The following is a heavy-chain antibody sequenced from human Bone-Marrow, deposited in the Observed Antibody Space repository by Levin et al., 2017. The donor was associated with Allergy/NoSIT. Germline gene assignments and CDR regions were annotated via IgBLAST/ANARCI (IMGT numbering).Heavy chain of an antibody. V-gene: IGHV3-23*01. J-gene: IGHJ5*02. Sequence: PGGSLRLSCAASGFTFSNYAMTWVRQAPGKGLEWVASVTESAGHAFYADSVKVRFTISRDNSENTLYLHMNSLRAEDTAVYYCLKGRLREQVSWGQGILVTVSS. D-gene: IGHD3-16*01. CDR2: VTESAGHA. CDR3: LKGRLREQVS. CDR1: GFTFSNYA.